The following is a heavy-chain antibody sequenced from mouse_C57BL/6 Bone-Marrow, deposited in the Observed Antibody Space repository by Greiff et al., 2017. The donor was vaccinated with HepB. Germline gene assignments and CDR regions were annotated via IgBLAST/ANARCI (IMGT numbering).Heavy chain of an antibody. D-gene: IGHD1-1*01. V-gene: IGHV1-22*01. Sequence: VQLQQSGPELVKPGASVKMSCKASGYTFTDYNMHWVKQSHGKSLEWIGYINPNNGGTSYNQKFKGKATLTVDKSSSTAYMELRSLTSEDSAVYYCASHGTTPFAYWGQGTLVTVSA. CDR2: INPNNGGT. CDR3: ASHGTTPFAY. J-gene: IGHJ3*01. CDR1: GYTFTDYN.